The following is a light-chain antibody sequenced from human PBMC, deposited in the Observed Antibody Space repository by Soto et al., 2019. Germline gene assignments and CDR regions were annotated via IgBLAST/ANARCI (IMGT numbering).Light chain of an antibody. CDR2: KAS. CDR1: QSISNW. V-gene: IGKV1-5*03. Sequence: DIQMTQSPSTLSASLGDRVTITCRASQSISNWLAWYQQKPGKAPKLLIYKASSLESGVPSRFSGSGSGTEFTLTISSLQPDDFGTYYCQEYNSYWTFGQGTKVDIK. CDR3: QEYNSYWT. J-gene: IGKJ1*01.